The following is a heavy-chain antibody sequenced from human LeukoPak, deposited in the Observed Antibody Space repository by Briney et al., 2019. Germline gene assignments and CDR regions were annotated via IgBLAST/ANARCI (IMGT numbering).Heavy chain of an antibody. V-gene: IGHV1-69*04. CDR3: ARDRAAAAGTFDY. CDR2: IIPILGIA. Sequence: GASVKVSCKASGGTFSSYAISWVRQAPGQGLEWMGRIIPILGIANYAQKFQGRVTITADKSTSTAYMELSSLRPEDTAVYYCARDRAAAAGTFDYWGQGTLVTVSS. CDR1: GGTFSSYA. J-gene: IGHJ4*02. D-gene: IGHD6-13*01.